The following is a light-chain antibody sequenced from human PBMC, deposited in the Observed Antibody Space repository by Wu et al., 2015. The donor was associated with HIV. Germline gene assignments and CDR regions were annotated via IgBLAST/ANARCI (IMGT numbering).Light chain of an antibody. CDR2: GAS. J-gene: IGKJ5*01. CDR3: QQYGSSPIT. CDR1: QSVTSNY. V-gene: IGKV3-20*01. Sequence: EIVLTQSPATLSLSPGERATLSCRASQSVTSNYLSWYQQKPGQAPRLLVFGASSRATGVPDRFSGSGSGTDFTLTISRLEPEDFAVYYCQQYGSSPITFGQGTRLE.